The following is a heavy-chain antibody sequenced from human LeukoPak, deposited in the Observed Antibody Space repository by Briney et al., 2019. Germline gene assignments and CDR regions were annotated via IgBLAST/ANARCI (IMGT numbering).Heavy chain of an antibody. J-gene: IGHJ6*04. CDR1: SGSITSSHW. Sequence: SGTLSLTCAVSSGSITSSHWWSWVRQSPGKGLECIGEIYHNGRTNYNPSLKSRVTMSVDKSKNQFSLKLSSVTAADTAVYYCARDRPYYYGSGSPKYYYGMDVWGKGTTVTVSS. D-gene: IGHD3-10*01. CDR3: ARDRPYYYGSGSPKYYYGMDV. V-gene: IGHV4-4*02. CDR2: IYHNGRT.